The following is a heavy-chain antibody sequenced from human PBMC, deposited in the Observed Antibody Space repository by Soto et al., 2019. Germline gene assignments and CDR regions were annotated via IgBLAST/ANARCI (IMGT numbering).Heavy chain of an antibody. CDR1: GYTFTDYG. CDR2: ISAYNGNT. J-gene: IGHJ4*02. CDR3: ARGRWHTFFDY. Sequence: QVHLVQSGAEVKKPGASVKVSCKSSGYTFTDYGFSWVRQAPGQGLEWLGWISAYNGNTNYGQKLQGRVTMTADTSTSTVYMELRSLRSNDTAVYYCARGRWHTFFDYWGQGTLVTVSS. V-gene: IGHV1-18*04. D-gene: IGHD3-16*01.